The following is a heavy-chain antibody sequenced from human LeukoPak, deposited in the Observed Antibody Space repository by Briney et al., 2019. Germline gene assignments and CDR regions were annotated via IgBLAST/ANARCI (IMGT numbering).Heavy chain of an antibody. CDR2: INQDGSGK. CDR1: GFTVSSYW. J-gene: IGHJ5*02. V-gene: IGHV3-7*05. CDR3: AIGYSRSTSCSGNWFDP. D-gene: IGHD2-2*01. Sequence: PGGSLRLSCAASGFTVSSYWMTWVRQAPGKGLEWVANINQDGSGKYYVDSVKGRFTISRDNAKNSLYLQMNSLTAEDTAVYYCAIGYSRSTSCSGNWFDPWGQGTLVTVSS.